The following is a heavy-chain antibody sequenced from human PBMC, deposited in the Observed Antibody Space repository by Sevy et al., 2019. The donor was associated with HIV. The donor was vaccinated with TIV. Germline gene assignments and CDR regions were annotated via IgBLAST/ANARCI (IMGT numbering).Heavy chain of an antibody. J-gene: IGHJ4*02. V-gene: IGHV3-21*01. Sequence: GGSLRLSCAASGFTFSSYSMNWVRQAPGKGLEWVSSISSSSSYIYYADSVMGRFTISRDNAKNSLYLQMNSLRAEDTAVYYCARDYYDSSGFFDYWGQGTLVTVSS. CDR2: ISSSSSYI. CDR1: GFTFSSYS. D-gene: IGHD3-22*01. CDR3: ARDYYDSSGFFDY.